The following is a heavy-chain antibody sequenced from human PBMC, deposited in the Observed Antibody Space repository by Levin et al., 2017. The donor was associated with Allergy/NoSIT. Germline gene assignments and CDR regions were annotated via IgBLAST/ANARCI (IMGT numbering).Heavy chain of an antibody. V-gene: IGHV3-30*04. D-gene: IGHD1-26*01. Sequence: LSLTCAASGFTFSSYAMHWVRQAPGKGLEWVAVISYDGSNKYYADSVKGRFTISRDNSKNTLYLQMNSLRAEDTAVYYCASGAADYYYYYGMDVWGQGTTVTVSS. CDR1: GFTFSSYA. J-gene: IGHJ6*02. CDR2: ISYDGSNK. CDR3: ASGAADYYYYYGMDV.